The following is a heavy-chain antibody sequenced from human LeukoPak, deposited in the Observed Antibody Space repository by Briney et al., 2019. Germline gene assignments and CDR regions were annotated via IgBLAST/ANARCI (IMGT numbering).Heavy chain of an antibody. J-gene: IGHJ4*02. CDR3: ARVLPPYDSSGRTFDY. CDR1: GFKFDDYA. CDR2: ISWNSGSI. V-gene: IGHV3-9*01. Sequence: PGGSLRLSCTASGFKFDDYAMHWARQGPGKGLEWVSGISWNSGSIGYADFVKGRFTVSRDNAKNSLYLQMNSLRAADTALYYCARVLPPYDSSGRTFDYWGQGTLVTVSS. D-gene: IGHD3-22*01.